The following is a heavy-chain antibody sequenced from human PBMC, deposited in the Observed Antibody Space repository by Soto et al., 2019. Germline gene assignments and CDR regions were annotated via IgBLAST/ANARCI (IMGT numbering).Heavy chain of an antibody. Sequence: PSETLSLTCAVYGGSFSGYYWSWIRQPPGKGLEWIGEINHSGSTNYNPSLKSRVTISVDTSKNQFSLKLSSVTAADTAVYYCAGHYYYGSGSYYNVFDYWGQGTLVTVSS. D-gene: IGHD3-10*01. CDR1: GGSFSGYY. CDR3: AGHYYYGSGSYYNVFDY. J-gene: IGHJ4*02. CDR2: INHSGST. V-gene: IGHV4-34*01.